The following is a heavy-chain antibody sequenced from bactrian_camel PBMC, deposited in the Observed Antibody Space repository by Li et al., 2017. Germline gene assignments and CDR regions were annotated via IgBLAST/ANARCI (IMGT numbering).Heavy chain of an antibody. V-gene: IGHV3S40*01. D-gene: IGHD4*01. CDR1: GFTFSNYA. CDR3: VREQKSGDYAPAFGY. J-gene: IGHJ6*01. Sequence: VQLVESGGGSVQAGGSLRLSCEASGFTFSNYAMSWVRQAPGKGLEWVSGVNSGGTYYADSVKGRFTISRDNAKNTVYLQMNSLKPEDTAVYYCVREQKSGDYAPAFGYWGQGTQVTVS. CDR2: VNSGGT.